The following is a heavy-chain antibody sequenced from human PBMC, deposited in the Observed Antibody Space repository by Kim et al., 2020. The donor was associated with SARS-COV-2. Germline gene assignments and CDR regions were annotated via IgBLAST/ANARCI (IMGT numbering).Heavy chain of an antibody. Sequence: SETLSLTCTVSGGSISSADYYWSWIRQPPGKGLEWIGYIYYTGSTFYNPSLKSRVTISVDTSKNQFSLKLSSVTAADTAVYYCAQSRARGGYWLFDYWGQGTLVTVSS. D-gene: IGHD3-22*01. CDR2: IYYTGST. V-gene: IGHV4-30-4*01. CDR3: AQSRARGGYWLFDY. CDR1: GGSISSADYY. J-gene: IGHJ4*02.